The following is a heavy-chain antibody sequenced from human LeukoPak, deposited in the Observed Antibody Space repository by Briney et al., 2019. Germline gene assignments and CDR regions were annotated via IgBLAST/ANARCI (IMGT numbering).Heavy chain of an antibody. V-gene: IGHV4-61*01. CDR2: IYYSGST. Sequence: PSETLSLTCTVSGVSVSSGSYYWSWIRQPPGKGLEWIGYIYYSGSTNYNPSLKSRVTISVDTSKNQFSLKLSSVTAADTAVYYCAREVGVNWFDPWGQGTLVTVSS. J-gene: IGHJ5*02. CDR1: GVSVSSGSYY. D-gene: IGHD1-26*01. CDR3: AREVGVNWFDP.